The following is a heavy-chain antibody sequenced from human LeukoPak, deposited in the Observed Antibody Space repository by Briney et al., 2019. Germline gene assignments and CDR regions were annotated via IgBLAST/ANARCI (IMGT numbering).Heavy chain of an antibody. CDR1: GYSFSDYW. CDR2: IYPGDSDI. V-gene: IGHV5-51*01. CDR3: AKYYYDRSAGPFDY. J-gene: IGHJ4*02. Sequence: GESLRISCKGSGYSFSDYWIGWVRQMPGKGLEWMGIIYPGDSDIRYSPSFQGQVTISADKSITTAYLQWSSLKASDTAMYYCAKYYYDRSAGPFDYWGRGTLVTVSS. D-gene: IGHD3-22*01.